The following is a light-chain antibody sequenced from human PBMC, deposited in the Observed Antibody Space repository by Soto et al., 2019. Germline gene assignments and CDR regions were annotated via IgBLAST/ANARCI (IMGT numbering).Light chain of an antibody. CDR2: KAS. CDR3: QPYFSYSRT. V-gene: IGKV1-5*03. J-gene: IGKJ1*01. CDR1: QSIDSW. Sequence: DVQMTQSPSTLSASVGDRVTITCWASQSIDSWLAWYQQKPGKAPQPLIYKASSLESGVPSRFSGSGSGTEFTLTISSLQPDDFATYYCQPYFSYSRTFGQGTKVEIK.